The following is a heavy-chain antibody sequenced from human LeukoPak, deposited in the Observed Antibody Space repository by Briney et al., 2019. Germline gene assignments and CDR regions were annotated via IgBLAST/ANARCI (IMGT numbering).Heavy chain of an antibody. J-gene: IGHJ4*02. V-gene: IGHV4-59*01. CDR1: GGSISSYY. CDR2: IYYSGST. D-gene: IGHD3-22*01. CDR3: ARAGYYYDSSGYDY. Sequence: SETLSLTCTVSGGSISSYYWSWIRQPPGKGLEWIGYIYYSGSTNYNPSLKSRVTISVDTSKNQFSLKLSSVTAADTAVYYCARAGYYYDSSGYDYWGQGTLVTVSS.